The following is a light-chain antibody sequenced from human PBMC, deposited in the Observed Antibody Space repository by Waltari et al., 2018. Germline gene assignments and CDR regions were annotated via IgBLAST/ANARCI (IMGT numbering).Light chain of an antibody. CDR2: DFT. V-gene: IGLV2-11*01. J-gene: IGLJ3*02. CDR1: STSVSAATS. Sequence: QSALTQPRSVSGSPGQSVTISCPGTSTSVSAATSVSWYQQYPGKAPKLFIYDFTKRPSGVPDRFSASKSGNTASLTISGLQAEDEADYYCCSFAGSYTWVFGGGTKLTVL. CDR3: CSFAGSYTWV.